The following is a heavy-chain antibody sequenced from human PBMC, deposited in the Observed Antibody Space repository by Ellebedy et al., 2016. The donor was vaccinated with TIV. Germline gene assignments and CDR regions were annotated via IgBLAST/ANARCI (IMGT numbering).Heavy chain of an antibody. J-gene: IGHJ4*02. V-gene: IGHV3-9*01. D-gene: IGHD3-10*01. CDR3: ARASGYGSGSYYLDY. CDR1: GFTFDDYA. CDR2: ISWNSGSI. Sequence: GGSLRLXXAASGFTFDDYAMHWVRQAPGKGLEWVSGISWNSGSIGYADSVKGRFTISRDNAKNSLYLQMNSLRAEDTAVYYCARASGYGSGSYYLDYWGQGTLVTVSS.